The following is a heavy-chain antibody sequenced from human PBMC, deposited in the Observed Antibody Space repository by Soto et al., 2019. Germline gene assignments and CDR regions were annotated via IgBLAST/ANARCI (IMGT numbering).Heavy chain of an antibody. J-gene: IGHJ6*02. CDR1: GFTFSNAW. CDR3: TTDPILRSYYYGMDV. V-gene: IGHV3-15*01. CDR2: IKSKTDGGTT. Sequence: LRLSCAASGFTFSNAWMSWVRQAPGKGLEWVGRIKSKTDGGTTDYAAPVKGRFTISRDDSKNTLYLQMNSLKTEDTAVYYCTTDPILRSYYYGMDVWGQGTTVTVSS. D-gene: IGHD4-17*01.